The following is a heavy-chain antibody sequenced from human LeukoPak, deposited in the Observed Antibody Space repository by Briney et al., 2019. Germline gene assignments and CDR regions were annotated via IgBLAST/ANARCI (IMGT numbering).Heavy chain of an antibody. Sequence: GGSLRLSCAASGFTVSSSYMSWVRQAPGKGLDWVSVIYSGGSTYYADSVKGRFTISRDLSKNTLYLQMNSLRSEDTAVYYCASVSRYGGLRPFDYWGQGTLVTVSS. V-gene: IGHV3-53*05. D-gene: IGHD1-26*01. CDR1: GFTVSSSY. CDR3: ASVSRYGGLRPFDY. CDR2: IYSGGST. J-gene: IGHJ4*02.